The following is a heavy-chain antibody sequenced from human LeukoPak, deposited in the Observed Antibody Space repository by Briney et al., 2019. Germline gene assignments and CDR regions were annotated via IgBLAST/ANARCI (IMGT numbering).Heavy chain of an antibody. CDR3: TRNPIIGAPDCFDY. V-gene: IGHV3-30-3*01. CDR2: ISFDGSIE. J-gene: IGHJ4*02. CDR1: GFTFSSYA. D-gene: IGHD1-26*01. Sequence: GGSLRLSCVASGFTFSSYAIHWVRQAPGKGLEWVTGISFDGSIEVYADSVKGRFTISRDNSKNTLYLQMDSLRVEDTAVYYCTRNPIIGAPDCFDYWGQGTLVTVSS.